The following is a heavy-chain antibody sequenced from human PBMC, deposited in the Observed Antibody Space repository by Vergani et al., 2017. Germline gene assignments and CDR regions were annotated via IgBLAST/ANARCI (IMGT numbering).Heavy chain of an antibody. CDR3: PRRFYEKFDP. CDR2: ICHSGST. J-gene: IGHJ5*02. D-gene: IGHD3-3*01. V-gene: IGHV4-4*02. Sequence: QVQLQESGPGLVKPSRTLSLTSPLSVCSIPSTNWWSWVRQPPGKGLEWVGEICHSGSTNYNPALKSRVTISVDKSKNQFSLKLSSVTAADTAVYYCPRRFYEKFDPWGQGTLVTVSS. CDR1: VCSIPSTNW.